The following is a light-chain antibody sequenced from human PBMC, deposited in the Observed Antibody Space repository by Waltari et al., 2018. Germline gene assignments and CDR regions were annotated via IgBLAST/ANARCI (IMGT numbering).Light chain of an antibody. CDR3: YSADSSGNHKGI. CDR1: ALPKKN. Sequence: SYELTQPPSVSVSPGQAARNTCSGDALPKKNAYWYQQKSGQAPVLVIYEDTQRPSGIPVRFSGASSGTMATWTISGAQVEDGADYYYYSADSSGNHKGIFGGGTKVTVL. CDR2: EDT. J-gene: IGLJ2*01. V-gene: IGLV3-10*01.